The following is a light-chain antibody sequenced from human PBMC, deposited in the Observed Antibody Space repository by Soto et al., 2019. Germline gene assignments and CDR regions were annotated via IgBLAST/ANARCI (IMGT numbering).Light chain of an antibody. V-gene: IGLV2-23*01. CDR1: SSDVGSYNL. J-gene: IGLJ1*01. CDR3: CSYAGSSSYV. CDR2: EGS. Sequence: QSALTQPASVSGSPGQSITISCTGTSSDVGSYNLVSWYQQHPGKAPKLMIYEGSKRPSGVSNRFSGSKSGNTASLTISGRQAEDKADYYCCSYAGSSSYVFGTGTKLTVL.